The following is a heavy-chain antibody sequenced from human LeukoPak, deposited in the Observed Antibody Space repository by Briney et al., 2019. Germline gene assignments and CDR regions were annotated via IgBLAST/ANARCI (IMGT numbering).Heavy chain of an antibody. Sequence: GGSLRLSCAASGFSFENYNMNWVRQAPGKGLEWVAYINVITGYIYYADSLKGRFTISRDNAKKSLFLEMNSLRVEDTAVYYCARDGDWWWVPRPSFDYWGQGTLITVSS. CDR1: GFSFENYN. V-gene: IGHV3-21*01. J-gene: IGHJ4*02. CDR2: INVITGYI. CDR3: ARDGDWWWVPRPSFDY. D-gene: IGHD2-8*02.